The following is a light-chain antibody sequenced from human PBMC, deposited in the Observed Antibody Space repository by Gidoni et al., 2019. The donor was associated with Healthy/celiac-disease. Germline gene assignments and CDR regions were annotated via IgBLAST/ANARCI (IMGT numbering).Light chain of an antibody. V-gene: IGLV2-14*01. CDR1: SSDVGGYNY. CDR2: EVS. J-gene: IGLJ1*01. CDR3: SSYTSSSTRV. Sequence: LTQPASVSGSPGQSITISCTGTSSDVGGYNYVSWYQQHPGKAPKLMIYEVSNRPSGVSNRFSGSKSGNTASLTISGLQAEDEADYYCSSYTSSSTRVFGTGTKVTVL.